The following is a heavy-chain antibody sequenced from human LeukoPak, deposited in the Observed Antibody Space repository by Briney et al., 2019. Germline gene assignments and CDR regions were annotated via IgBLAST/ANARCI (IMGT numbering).Heavy chain of an antibody. CDR2: IRSKANSYAT. CDR3: TRIVDTAMASVYYYYYYMDV. CDR1: GFTFSGSA. J-gene: IGHJ6*03. D-gene: IGHD5-18*01. V-gene: IGHV3-73*01. Sequence: GGSLRLSCAASGFTFSGSAMHWVRQASGKGLEWVGRIRSKANSYATAYAASVKGRFTISRDDSRNTAYLQMNSLKTEDTAVYYCTRIVDTAMASVYYYYYYMDVWGKGTTVTVSS.